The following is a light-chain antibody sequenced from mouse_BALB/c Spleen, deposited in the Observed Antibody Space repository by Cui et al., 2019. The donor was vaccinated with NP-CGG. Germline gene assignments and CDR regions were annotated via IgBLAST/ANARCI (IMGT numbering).Light chain of an antibody. CDR1: TGAVTTSNY. Sequence: AVVTKAAALTTAPGETVTLTCRSSTGAVTTSNYANWVQEKPDHLFTGLIGGTNNRAPGVPARFSGSLIGDKAALTITGAQTEDEAIYFCALWYSNHWVFGGGTKLTVL. CDR3: ALWYSNHWV. CDR2: GTN. J-gene: IGLJ1*01. V-gene: IGLV1*01.